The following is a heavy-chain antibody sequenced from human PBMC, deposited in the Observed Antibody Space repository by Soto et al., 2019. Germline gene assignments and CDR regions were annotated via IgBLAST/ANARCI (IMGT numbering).Heavy chain of an antibody. V-gene: IGHV3-11*01. CDR3: ARREEWLLYNWFDP. D-gene: IGHD3-3*01. CDR1: GFTFSDYY. Sequence: GGSLRLSCAASGFTFSDYYMSWIRQAPGKGLEWVSYISSSGSTIYYADSVKGRFTISRDNAKNSLYLQMNSLRAEDTAVYYCARREEWLLYNWFDPWGQGTLVTVSS. J-gene: IGHJ5*02. CDR2: ISSSGSTI.